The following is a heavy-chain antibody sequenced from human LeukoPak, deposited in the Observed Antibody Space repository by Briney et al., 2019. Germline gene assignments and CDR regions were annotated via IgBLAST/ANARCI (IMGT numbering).Heavy chain of an antibody. CDR1: TFGDYA. Sequence: TFGDYAMHWIRQPPGKGLEWIGYIYYSRSTSYSPSLKSRLTISVDTSKNQFSLKLSSVTAADTAVYYCARDGYNSGYFDYWGQGTLVTVSS. D-gene: IGHD5-24*01. J-gene: IGHJ4*02. CDR2: IYYSRST. CDR3: ARDGYNSGYFDY. V-gene: IGHV4-30-4*08.